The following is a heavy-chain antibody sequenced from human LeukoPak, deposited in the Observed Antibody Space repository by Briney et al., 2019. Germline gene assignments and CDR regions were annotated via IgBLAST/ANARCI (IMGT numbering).Heavy chain of an antibody. CDR2: IYYSGST. D-gene: IGHD5-24*01. Sequence: PSETLSLTCAVYGGSFSGYYWSWIRQPPGKGLEWIGYIYYSGSTNYNPSLKSRVTISVDTSKNQFSLKLSSVTAADTAVYYCAIGVEMATTMGYWGQGTLVTVSS. V-gene: IGHV4-59*01. CDR1: GGSFSGYY. J-gene: IGHJ4*02. CDR3: AIGVEMATTMGY.